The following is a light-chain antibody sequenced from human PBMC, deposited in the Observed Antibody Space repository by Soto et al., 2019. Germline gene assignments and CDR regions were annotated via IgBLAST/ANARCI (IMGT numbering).Light chain of an antibody. CDR3: QQYFSSPLT. CDR2: WAS. J-gene: IGKJ4*01. CDR1: HSVLYSSNNKNY. V-gene: IGKV4-1*01. Sequence: DIVMTQSPDSLAVSLGERATINCKSGHSVLYSSNNKNYLAWYQQKAGQPPKLLISWASTRESGVPDRFSGSGSGTDFTLTISSLQAEDVAFYYCQQYFSSPLTFGGGTKVEIK.